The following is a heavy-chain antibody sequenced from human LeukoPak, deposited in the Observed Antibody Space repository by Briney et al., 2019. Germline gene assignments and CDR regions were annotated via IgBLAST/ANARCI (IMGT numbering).Heavy chain of an antibody. Sequence: GGSLRLSCAASGFTFSDYYMSWIRQAPGKGLERVSYISSSGSTIYYADSVKGRFTISRDNAKNSLYLQMNSLRAEDTAVYYCARAALLFYGSGSYGDYFDYWGQGTLVIVSS. CDR2: ISSSGSTI. CDR1: GFTFSDYY. CDR3: ARAALLFYGSGSYGDYFDY. V-gene: IGHV3-11*01. D-gene: IGHD3-10*01. J-gene: IGHJ4*02.